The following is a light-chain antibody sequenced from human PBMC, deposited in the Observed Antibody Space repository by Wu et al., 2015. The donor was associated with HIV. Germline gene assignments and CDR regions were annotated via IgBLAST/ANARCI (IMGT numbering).Light chain of an antibody. Sequence: QLTQSPDSLSASVGDRVAITCRASQGINNYLAWYQQKPGKAPKLLIYGASTLQGGVPSRFSGSGSGTDFTLTISSLQPEDSATLFCHQFYIHPRNFGQGTKLE. V-gene: IGKV1-9*01. J-gene: IGKJ2*01. CDR3: HQFYIHPRN. CDR2: GAS. CDR1: QGINNY.